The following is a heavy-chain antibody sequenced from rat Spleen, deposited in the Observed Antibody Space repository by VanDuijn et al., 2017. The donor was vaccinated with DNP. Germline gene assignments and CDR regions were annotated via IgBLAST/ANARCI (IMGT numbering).Heavy chain of an antibody. D-gene: IGHD1-4*01. CDR2: IKAKSNNYAT. Sequence: EVQVLESGGGLVQPGNSLKLSCATSGFTFSTAWMYWYRQFPETRLEWVARIKAKSNNYATDYTESVKGRFTISRDDSKSSIYLQMDNLKEEDTAVYYCAWNGYNSGYWGQGVMVTVSS. J-gene: IGHJ2*01. CDR3: AWNGYNSGY. V-gene: IGHV6-6*01. CDR1: GFTFSTAW.